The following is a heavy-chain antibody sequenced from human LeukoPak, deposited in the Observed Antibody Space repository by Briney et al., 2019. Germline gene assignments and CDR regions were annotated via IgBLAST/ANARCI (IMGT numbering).Heavy chain of an antibody. CDR3: ARRYSYGVDY. D-gene: IGHD5-18*01. CDR1: GYSISSGYY. J-gene: IGHJ4*02. V-gene: IGHV4-38-2*01. Sequence: SETLSLTCAVSGYSISSGYYWGWIRQPPGKGLEWIGSIYHSGTTYYNPSLKSRVTISVDTSRNQFPLKLSSVTAADTAVYYCARRYSYGVDYWGQGTLVTVSS. CDR2: IYHSGTT.